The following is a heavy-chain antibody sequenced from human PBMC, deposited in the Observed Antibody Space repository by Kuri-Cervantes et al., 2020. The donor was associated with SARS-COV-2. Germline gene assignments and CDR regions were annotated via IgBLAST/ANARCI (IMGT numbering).Heavy chain of an antibody. V-gene: IGHV1-58*02. CDR1: GYTFTSYG. J-gene: IGHJ6*02. CDR3: AAASPYYDFWSGYGYYYYGMDV. Sequence: SVKVSCKASGYTFTSYGISWVRQAPGQGLEWIGWIVVGSGNTNYAQKFQERVTITRDMSTSTAYMELSSLRSEDTAVYYCAAASPYYDFWSGYGYYYYGMDVWGQGTTVTVSS. CDR2: IVVGSGNT. D-gene: IGHD3-3*01.